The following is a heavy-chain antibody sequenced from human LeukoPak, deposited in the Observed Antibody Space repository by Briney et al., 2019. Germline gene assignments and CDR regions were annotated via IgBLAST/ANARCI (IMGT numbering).Heavy chain of an antibody. CDR2: ISYDGSTK. Sequence: RRALRLSSAASVFSFSSHALYWVRQALRKGLEWVSVISYDGSTKYYADSVKGRFTISRDNSKNTLYLQMNILRAEDTAVFFCARDSGDGYTPPEYYYYMDVWGTGTTVTVSS. V-gene: IGHV3-30*04. D-gene: IGHD5-24*01. J-gene: IGHJ6*03. CDR3: ARDSGDGYTPPEYYYYMDV. CDR1: VFSFSSHA.